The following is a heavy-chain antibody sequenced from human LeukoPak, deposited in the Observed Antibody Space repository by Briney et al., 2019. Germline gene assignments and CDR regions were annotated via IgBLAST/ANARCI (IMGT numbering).Heavy chain of an antibody. V-gene: IGHV3-23*01. CDR1: GFTFSGYW. D-gene: IGHD6-19*01. CDR2: ISGSGGST. CDR3: AKYSSGWYNDY. Sequence: GGSLRLSCAASGFTFSGYWMTWVRQAPGKGLEWVSGISGSGGSTYYADSVKGRFTISRDKSKNTLYLQMNSLRAEDTAIYYCAKYSSGWYNDYWGQGTLVTVSS. J-gene: IGHJ4*02.